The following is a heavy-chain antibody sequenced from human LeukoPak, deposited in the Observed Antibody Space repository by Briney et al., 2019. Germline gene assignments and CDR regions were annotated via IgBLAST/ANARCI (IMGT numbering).Heavy chain of an antibody. CDR1: GGSFSGSFSDYY. J-gene: IGHJ4*02. Sequence: PSETLSLTCAVYGGSFSGSFSDYYWTCIRQTPGKGLEWIGETHHSGSTNYNPSLKSRVTISVDTSKNQFSLKLNSLTAADTAVYYCATFRWGVGFEYWGQGTLATVSS. V-gene: IGHV4-34*01. CDR2: THHSGST. CDR3: ATFRWGVGFEY. D-gene: IGHD3-16*01.